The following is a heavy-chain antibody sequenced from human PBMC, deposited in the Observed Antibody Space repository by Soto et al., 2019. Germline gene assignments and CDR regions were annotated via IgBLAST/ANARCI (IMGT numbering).Heavy chain of an antibody. CDR2: ISQTGPT. V-gene: IGHV4-4*02. J-gene: IGHJ3*01. Sequence: QVQLQESGPGLVKPSGTLSLTCTVSGASISAGHWWSWVRQSPGKGLEWIGEISQTGPTDYNPSLKSRVFISVDNSKNQFSLNLRSVTAADTALYYCARDRGTTMTGDAFDVWGRGTMVTVSS. CDR1: GASISAGHW. D-gene: IGHD3-16*01. CDR3: ARDRGTTMTGDAFDV.